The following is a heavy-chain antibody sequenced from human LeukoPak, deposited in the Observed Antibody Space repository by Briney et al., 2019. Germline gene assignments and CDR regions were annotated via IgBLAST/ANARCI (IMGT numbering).Heavy chain of an antibody. CDR1: GYTFTGYY. D-gene: IGHD1-7*01. J-gene: IGHJ4*02. CDR3: ARAWAGTTLVALSY. V-gene: IGHV1-2*02. CDR2: INPSSGGT. Sequence: ASVKVSCKASGYTFTGYYMHWVRQAPGQGLEWMGWINPSSGGTNYAQKFQGRVTMTRDTSISTAYMELSRLRSDDTAVYYCARAWAGTTLVALSYWGQGTLVTVSS.